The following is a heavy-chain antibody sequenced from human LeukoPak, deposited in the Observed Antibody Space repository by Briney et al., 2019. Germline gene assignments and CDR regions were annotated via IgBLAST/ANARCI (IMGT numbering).Heavy chain of an antibody. CDR2: IYYSGST. CDR3: ARGTYGDQIDY. J-gene: IGHJ4*02. D-gene: IGHD4-17*01. CDR1: GGSISSGDYY. Sequence: PSETLSLTCTVSGGSISSGDYYWSWIRQPPGKGLEWIGYIYYSGSTYYNPSLKSRVTISVDTSKNQFSLKLRSVTAADTAVYYCARGTYGDQIDYWGQGTLVTVSS. V-gene: IGHV4-30-4*01.